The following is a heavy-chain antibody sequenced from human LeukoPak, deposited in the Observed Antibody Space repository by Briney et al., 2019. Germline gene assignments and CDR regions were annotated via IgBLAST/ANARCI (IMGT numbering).Heavy chain of an antibody. CDR1: GFTFSTYT. CDR3: ARDEEGGSQDWFDP. CDR2: ISGSGGST. V-gene: IGHV3-21*01. J-gene: IGHJ5*02. Sequence: GGSLRLSCAASGFTFSTYTMYWVRQAPGKGLEWVSAISGSGGSTYYADSVKGRFTISRDNAKNSLYLQMNSLRAEDTAVYYCARDEEGGSQDWFDPWGQGTLVTVSS. D-gene: IGHD3-16*01.